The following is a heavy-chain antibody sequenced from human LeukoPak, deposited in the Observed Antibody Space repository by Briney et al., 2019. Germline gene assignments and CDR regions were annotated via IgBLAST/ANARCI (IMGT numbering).Heavy chain of an antibody. D-gene: IGHD3-10*01. CDR3: ARDMLARRYGSGSYYNGPTYYYYYYGMDV. CDR1: GFTFSSYS. Sequence: PGGSLRLSCAASGFTFSSYSMNWVRQAPGKGLEWVSSISSSSSYIYYADSVKGRFTISRDNAKNSLYLQMNSLRAEDTAVYYCARDMLARRYGSGSYYNGPTYYYYYYGMDVWGQGTTVTVSS. CDR2: ISSSSSYI. V-gene: IGHV3-21*01. J-gene: IGHJ6*02.